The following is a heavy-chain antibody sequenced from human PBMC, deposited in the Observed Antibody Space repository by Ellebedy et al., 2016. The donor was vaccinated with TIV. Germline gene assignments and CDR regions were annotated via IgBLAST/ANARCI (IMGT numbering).Heavy chain of an antibody. V-gene: IGHV3-23*01. CDR2: ISGSGGST. CDR1: GFTFSSYA. CDR3: AKINGDYPYYYYGMDV. Sequence: GESLKISCAASGFTFSSYAMSWVRQAPGKGLEWVSAISGSGGSTYYADSVKGRFTISRDNSKNTLYLQMNSLRAEDTAVYYCAKINGDYPYYYYGMDVWGQGTTVTVSS. D-gene: IGHD4-17*01. J-gene: IGHJ6*02.